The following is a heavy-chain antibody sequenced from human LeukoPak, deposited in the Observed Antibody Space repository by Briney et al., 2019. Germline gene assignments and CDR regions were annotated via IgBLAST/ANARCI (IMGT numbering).Heavy chain of an antibody. Sequence: SETLSLTCTVSGGSISSSSYYWGWIRQPPGKGLEWIGSIYYSGSTYYNPSLKSRVTISVDTSKNQFSLKLSSVTAADTAVYYCARAYSGYDSSGYYLGGWFDPWGQGTLVTVSS. CDR3: ARAYSGYDSSGYYLGGWFDP. J-gene: IGHJ5*02. CDR2: IYYSGST. D-gene: IGHD3-22*01. V-gene: IGHV4-39*07. CDR1: GGSISSSSYY.